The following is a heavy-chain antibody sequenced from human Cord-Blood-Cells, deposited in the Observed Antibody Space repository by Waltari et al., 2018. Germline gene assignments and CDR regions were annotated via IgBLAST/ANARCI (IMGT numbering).Heavy chain of an antibody. J-gene: IGHJ3*02. CDR2: ISYDGSNQ. CDR3: ARDPVRGSASDAFDI. CDR1: GFTFSSYA. V-gene: IGHV3-30*04. D-gene: IGHD3-10*01. Sequence: QVQLVESGGGVVQPGRSLRLSCAASGFTFSSYAMHWVRQAPGKGLEWVAVISYDGSNQYYADSVKGRFTISRDNSKNTLYLQMNSLRAEDTAVYYCARDPVRGSASDAFDIWGQGTMVTVSS.